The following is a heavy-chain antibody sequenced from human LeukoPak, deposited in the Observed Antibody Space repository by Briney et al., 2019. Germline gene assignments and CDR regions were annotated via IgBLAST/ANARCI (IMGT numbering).Heavy chain of an antibody. V-gene: IGHV3-23*01. D-gene: IGHD5-12*01. CDR3: AKDLLATRGVILDY. Sequence: PGGSLGLSCAASGFTFTSCGMSWVRQAPGKGLEWVSSISGSGGIIYYADSVKGRFTISRDSSKNTLYLQMNSLRAEDTAVYYCAKDLLATRGVILDYWGQGTLVTVSS. CDR1: GFTFTSCG. J-gene: IGHJ4*02. CDR2: ISGSGGII.